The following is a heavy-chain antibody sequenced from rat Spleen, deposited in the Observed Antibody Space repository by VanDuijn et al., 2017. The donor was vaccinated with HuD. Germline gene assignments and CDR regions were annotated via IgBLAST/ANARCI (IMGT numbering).Heavy chain of an antibody. D-gene: IGHD1-1*01. V-gene: IGHV5-29*01. Sequence: EVQLVESDGGLVQPGRSLKLSCAASGFTFSDYYMAWVRQAPTKGLEWVATISFDGRRNYYRDSVKGRFTISRDNAKSTLYLQMDSLRSEDTATYYCARHPDYSNYFDYWGQGVMVTVSS. CDR2: ISFDGRRN. CDR3: ARHPDYSNYFDY. J-gene: IGHJ2*01. CDR1: GFTFSDYY.